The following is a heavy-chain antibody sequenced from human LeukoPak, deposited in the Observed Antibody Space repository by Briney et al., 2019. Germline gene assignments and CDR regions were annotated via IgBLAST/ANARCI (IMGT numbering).Heavy chain of an antibody. CDR1: GGSISSGDDY. V-gene: IGHV4-30-4*08. Sequence: SQTLSLTCTVSGGSISSGDDYWSWIRQPPGKGLEWIGEINHSGSTNYNPSLKSRVTISVDTSKNQFSLKLSTVTAADTAVYYCARGARGYSSSWYLDWGQGTLVTVSS. CDR2: INHSGST. J-gene: IGHJ4*02. D-gene: IGHD6-13*01. CDR3: ARGARGYSSSWYLD.